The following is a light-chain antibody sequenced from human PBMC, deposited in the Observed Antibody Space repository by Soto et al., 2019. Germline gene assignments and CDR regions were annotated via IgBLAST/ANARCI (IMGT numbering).Light chain of an antibody. CDR2: AAS. J-gene: IGKJ2*01. V-gene: IGKV1-6*01. Sequence: AIQITQSPSSLSASVGDRVTITCRASQDIRNHLAWYQQKPGTAPKVLISAASSLQTGVPSRFSGSGSGTDFTLTISSLQPEDFATYYCLQDFNFPFTFGQGTKLEVK. CDR3: LQDFNFPFT. CDR1: QDIRNH.